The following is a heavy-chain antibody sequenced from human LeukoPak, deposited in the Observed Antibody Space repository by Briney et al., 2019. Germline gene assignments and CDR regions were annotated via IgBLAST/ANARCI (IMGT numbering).Heavy chain of an antibody. D-gene: IGHD5/OR15-5a*01. CDR2: ISSDGRDK. J-gene: IGHJ4*02. CDR1: GFTFSGYA. V-gene: IGHV3-30*03. Sequence: GGSLRLSCAASGFTFSGYAIHWVRQAPGKGLEWVAVISSDGRDKHHADSVKGRFTISRDNSKNTLYLQTNSLRAEDTAVYYCARDLRRFAAYYFDFWGQGTLVTVSS. CDR3: ARDLRRFAAYYFDF.